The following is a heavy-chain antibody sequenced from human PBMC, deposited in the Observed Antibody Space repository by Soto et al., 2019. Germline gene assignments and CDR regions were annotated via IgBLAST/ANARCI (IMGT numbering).Heavy chain of an antibody. CDR3: AKSKSGVGPYQLQSFFDY. J-gene: IGHJ4*02. CDR2: VSYDGANA. CDR1: GFTFSSYG. Sequence: QGQLVESGGGVVQPGRSLRLSCAASGFTFSSYGMHWVRQAPGKGLERVAGVSYDGANADYLDSVRGRFTISRDNSKNTVFLQMNSLRPEDTAVYYCAKSKSGVGPYQLQSFFDYLGQGTLVTVSS. D-gene: IGHD2-2*01. V-gene: IGHV3-30*18.